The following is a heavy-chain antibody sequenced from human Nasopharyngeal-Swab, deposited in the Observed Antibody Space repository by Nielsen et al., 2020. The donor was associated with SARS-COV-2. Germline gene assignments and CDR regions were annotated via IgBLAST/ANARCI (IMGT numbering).Heavy chain of an antibody. D-gene: IGHD3-9*01. CDR2: IGSDYPNV. CDR1: GFIFSIYG. J-gene: IGHJ4*02. V-gene: IGHV3-48*02. Sequence: GESLKISCAASGFIFSIYGMSWVRQAPGKGLEWVSYIGSDYPNVHYADSVKGRFTISRDNAKNSLYLQMNSLRDEDTAVYYCARDTILTPDYWGQGTLVTVSS. CDR3: ARDTILTPDY.